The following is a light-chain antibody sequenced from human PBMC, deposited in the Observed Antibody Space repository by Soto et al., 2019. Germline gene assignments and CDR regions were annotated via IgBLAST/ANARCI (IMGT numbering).Light chain of an antibody. CDR2: DVF. V-gene: IGKV1-13*02. CDR3: QQRETYPLT. Sequence: AIQVTQSPSSLSASVGDTVTITCRASQGISSAFAWYQQKPGKVPRLLIYDVFNLQSGVPSRFSGSGSGTHFTIAISRLQPDDFATYYSQQRETYPLTFCQGTRL. J-gene: IGKJ5*01. CDR1: QGISSA.